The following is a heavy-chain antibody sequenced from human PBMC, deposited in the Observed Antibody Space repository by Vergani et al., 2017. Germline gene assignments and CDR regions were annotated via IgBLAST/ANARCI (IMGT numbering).Heavy chain of an antibody. V-gene: IGHV3-30*04. Sequence: QVQLVESGGGVVQPGTSLRLSCAASGFPFSSYAMHWVRQAPGKGLEWVAIISYDGSNKYYADSVKGEFTISRDNTKNTRFLQLNSLRTDDTAVYYFARNKSRDTVNDGFIGYWGQGTLVTVSS. CDR3: ARNKSRDTVNDGFIGY. D-gene: IGHD2-15*01. J-gene: IGHJ4*02. CDR1: GFPFSSYA. CDR2: ISYDGSNK.